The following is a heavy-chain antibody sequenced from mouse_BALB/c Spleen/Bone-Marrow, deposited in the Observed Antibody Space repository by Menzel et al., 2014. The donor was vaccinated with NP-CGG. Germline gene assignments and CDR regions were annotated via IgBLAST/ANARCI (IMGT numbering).Heavy chain of an antibody. D-gene: IGHD1-1*01. V-gene: IGHV3-1*02. J-gene: IGHJ2*01. CDR3: ARDPIYYYGSIFDY. CDR2: IRYSGYT. Sequence: EVKLMESGPDLVKPSQSLSLTCTVTGYSITSGYRWHWIRQFPGNKLEWMVYIRYSGYTNYNPSLKSRIPITRDTSKNQFFLQLNSVTTEDTATYYCARDPIYYYGSIFDYWGQGTTLTVSS. CDR1: GYSITSGYR.